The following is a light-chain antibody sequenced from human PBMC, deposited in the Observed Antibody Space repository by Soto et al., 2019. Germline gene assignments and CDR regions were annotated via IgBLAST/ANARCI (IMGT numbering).Light chain of an antibody. V-gene: IGKV3D-11*03. J-gene: IGKJ5*01. Sequence: EIVMTQSPATLSVSPGETATLSCRASQYVSNKVAWYQQIPGQPPRLLIYDSTNRAAGIPARFSGSRSGTDFTLTISSVEPEDFAMYYCHQRNQFGQGTRLEI. CDR1: QYVSNK. CDR2: DST. CDR3: HQRNQ.